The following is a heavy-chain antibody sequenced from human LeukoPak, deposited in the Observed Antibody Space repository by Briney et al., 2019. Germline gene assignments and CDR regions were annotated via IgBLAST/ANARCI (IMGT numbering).Heavy chain of an antibody. CDR3: ATPLSGWKERDAFVI. V-gene: IGHV3-23*01. Sequence: PGGSLTLPCAASGFTYSSYAMLWVREAPGKAREWGSAISGSGGSTYYADSVKGRFTISRDNSKNTLYLQMNSLRAEDTAGYYCATPLSGWKERDAFVIWGQGTMVTVSS. J-gene: IGHJ3*02. CDR2: ISGSGGST. D-gene: IGHD1-26*01. CDR1: GFTYSSYA.